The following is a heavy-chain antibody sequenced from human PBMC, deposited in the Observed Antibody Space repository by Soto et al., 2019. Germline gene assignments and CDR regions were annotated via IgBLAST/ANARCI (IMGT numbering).Heavy chain of an antibody. CDR1: GYTFTSYG. CDR2: ISAYNGNT. D-gene: IGHD5-18*01. J-gene: IGHJ5*02. Sequence: ASVKVSCKASGYTFTSYGISWVRQAPGQGLEWMGWISAYNGNTNYAQKLQGRVTMTTDTSTSTAYMELRSLRSDDTAVYYCARDKLQLTEYNWFDPWGQGTMVTVSS. CDR3: ARDKLQLTEYNWFDP. V-gene: IGHV1-18*01.